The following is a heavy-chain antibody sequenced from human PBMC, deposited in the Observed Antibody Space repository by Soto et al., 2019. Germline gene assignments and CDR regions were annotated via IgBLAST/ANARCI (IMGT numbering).Heavy chain of an antibody. V-gene: IGHV1-8*01. CDR2: MNPHSGDT. Sequence: QVQLVQSGAEVKKPGASVKVSCKASGYTFVNYEISWVRQATGQGLEWLGWMNPHSGDTFYAQNFQGRVTMTRNTSITTAYMELNSLKSEDTAVYYCARQQAMDYWGQGTLVTVSS. CDR3: ARQQAMDY. CDR1: GYTFVNYE. J-gene: IGHJ4*02.